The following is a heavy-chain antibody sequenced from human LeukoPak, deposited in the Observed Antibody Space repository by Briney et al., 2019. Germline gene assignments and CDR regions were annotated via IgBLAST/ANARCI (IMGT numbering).Heavy chain of an antibody. J-gene: IGHJ4*02. CDR1: GFTFSSYE. Sequence: PGGSLRLSCTASGFTFSSYEMNWVRQAPGKGLEWASHISSSGTIIYYADSVKGRFTISRDNAKNSLYLQMNSLRAEDTAVYYCARGRDADYWGQGTLVTVSS. CDR2: ISSSGTII. CDR3: ARGRDADY. V-gene: IGHV3-48*03. D-gene: IGHD2-15*01.